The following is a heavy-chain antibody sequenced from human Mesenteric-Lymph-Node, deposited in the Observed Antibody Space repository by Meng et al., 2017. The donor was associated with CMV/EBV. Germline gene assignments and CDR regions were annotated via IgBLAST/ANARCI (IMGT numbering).Heavy chain of an antibody. J-gene: IGHJ3*02. CDR1: GYTFTGYY. V-gene: IGHV1-2*06. CDR3: ALTYSGYFFDI. CDR2: INPNSGGT. D-gene: IGHD5-12*01. Sequence: SCKASGYTFTGYYMHWVRQAPGQGLEWMGRINPNSGGTNYAQKFQGRVTMTRDTSISTAYMELSRLRSDDTAVYYCALTYSGYFFDIWGQGTMVTVSS.